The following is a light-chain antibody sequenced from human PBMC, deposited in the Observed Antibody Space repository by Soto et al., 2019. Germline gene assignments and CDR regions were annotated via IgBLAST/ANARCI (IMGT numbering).Light chain of an antibody. CDR1: QGISNY. J-gene: IGKJ4*01. CDR2: AAS. V-gene: IGKV1-16*02. CDR3: QQYGRYPLT. Sequence: EIQMTQSPSSLSASVGDRVTITCRASQGISNYVAWFQQKAGKAPTSLIYAASSLQSGVPSHFNGSISGTDFTLTIGRLQPEDFANYCCQQYGRYPLTFGGGTKVEFK.